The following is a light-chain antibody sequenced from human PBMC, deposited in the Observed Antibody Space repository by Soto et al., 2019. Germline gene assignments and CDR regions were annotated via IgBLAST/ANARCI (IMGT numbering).Light chain of an antibody. V-gene: IGKV1-39*01. CDR1: QRISTY. Sequence: DIQMTQSPSTLSAGVGDRVTITCRASQRISTYLNWYQQKPGKAPTLLIYAASSLQSGVPSSFSGGGSGTDFTLTINTLQPEDFATYFCQQCYSSPLTFGQGTKVEIK. J-gene: IGKJ1*01. CDR3: QQCYSSPLT. CDR2: AAS.